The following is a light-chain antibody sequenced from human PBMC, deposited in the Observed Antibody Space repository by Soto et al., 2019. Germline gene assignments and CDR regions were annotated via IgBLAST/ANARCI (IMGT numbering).Light chain of an antibody. CDR3: QQLNTYPPFT. J-gene: IGKJ3*01. Sequence: DIQLTQSPSFLSASVGDRVTITCRASQDISSYFAWYQQKPGKAPKLLIYAASILQSGVPSRFSGSGSGTEFTLTISSLQPEDLATYYCQQLNTYPPFTFGPGTKVDIK. CDR1: QDISSY. V-gene: IGKV1-9*01. CDR2: AAS.